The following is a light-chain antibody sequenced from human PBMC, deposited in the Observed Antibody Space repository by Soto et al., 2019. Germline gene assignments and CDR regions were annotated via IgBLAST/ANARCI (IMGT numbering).Light chain of an antibody. CDR2: KAS. J-gene: IGKJ1*01. CDR3: QQYNSYSRT. V-gene: IGKV1-5*03. Sequence: DLPMTQFPSTPSASVGHRVNITFRASQSISSWLAWYQQKPGKAPKLLIYKASSLESGVPSRFSGSGSGTEFTLTISSLQPDDFATYYCQQYNSYSRTFGQGTKVDI. CDR1: QSISSW.